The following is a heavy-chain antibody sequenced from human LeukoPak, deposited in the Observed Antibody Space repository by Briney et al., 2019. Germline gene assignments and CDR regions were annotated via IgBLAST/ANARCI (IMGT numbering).Heavy chain of an antibody. Sequence: GGSLRLSCAASGFTFSSYSMNWVRQAPGKGLEWVSYISSSSTIYYTDSVKGRFTISRDNAKNSLYLQMNSLRDEDTAAYYCARDRRWGQGTLVTVSP. CDR3: ARDRR. CDR1: GFTFSSYS. J-gene: IGHJ4*02. CDR2: ISSSSTI. V-gene: IGHV3-48*02.